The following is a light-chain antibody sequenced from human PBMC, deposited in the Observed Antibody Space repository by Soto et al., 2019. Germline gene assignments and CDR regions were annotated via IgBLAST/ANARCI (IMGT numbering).Light chain of an antibody. CDR1: QSVMSNY. CDR2: GAS. CDR3: QQTYNTPPWT. Sequence: EVVLTQSPGSLSLSPGERATLSCRASQSVMSNYLSWYQQKPGQPPRLLIYGASSRATGIPDRFSGSGSGTDFTLTISSLQPEDFATYFCQQTYNTPPWTFGQGTKV. J-gene: IGKJ1*01. V-gene: IGKV3-20*01.